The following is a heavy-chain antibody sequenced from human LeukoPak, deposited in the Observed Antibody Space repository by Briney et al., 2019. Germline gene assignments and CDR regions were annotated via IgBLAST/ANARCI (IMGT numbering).Heavy chain of an antibody. V-gene: IGHV3-33*01. D-gene: IGHD1/OR15-1a*01. J-gene: IGHJ5*02. CDR3: ARDGTETAGPFDP. CDR1: GITFSSFG. Sequence: GTSLTLSCAASGITFSSFGMHWVRQAPGKGLEWVAFIWYDGSNKFYADSVKGRFTISRDNSKNTLYLQMNSLRVEDTAVYYCARDGTETAGPFDPWGQGTLVTVSS. CDR2: IWYDGSNK.